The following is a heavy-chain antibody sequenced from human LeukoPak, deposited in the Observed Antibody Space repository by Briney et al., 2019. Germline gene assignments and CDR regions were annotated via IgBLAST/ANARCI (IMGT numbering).Heavy chain of an antibody. V-gene: IGHV1-18*01. D-gene: IGHD2-15*01. Sequence: ASVKVSCKASGYTFSSYGITWVRQAPGQGLEWLGWISTYNGNTNYAQNLQGRVTMTTDTSTTTAYMEMRSLRSDDTAVYFCARAGGYCGRISCPYYFDYWGQGSLVAVSS. CDR2: ISTYNGNT. CDR1: GYTFSSYG. CDR3: ARAGGYCGRISCPYYFDY. J-gene: IGHJ4*02.